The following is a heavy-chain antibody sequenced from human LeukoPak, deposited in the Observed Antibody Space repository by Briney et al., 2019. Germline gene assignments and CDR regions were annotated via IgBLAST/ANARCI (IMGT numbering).Heavy chain of an antibody. Sequence: GPSLRLSCAASGFTFSSYEMNWVRQPPGEGMEWVSYISSSGSAIYYADSVKGRFTISRDNAQNSLYLQMNSLRAEDTAVYYCARDFWSGYCYWGQGTLVTVSS. CDR3: ARDFWSGYCY. CDR1: GFTFSSYE. J-gene: IGHJ4*02. V-gene: IGHV3-48*03. D-gene: IGHD3-3*01. CDR2: ISSSGSAI.